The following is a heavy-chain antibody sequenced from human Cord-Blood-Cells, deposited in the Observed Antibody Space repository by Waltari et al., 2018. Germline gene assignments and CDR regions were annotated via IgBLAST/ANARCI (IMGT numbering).Heavy chain of an antibody. Sequence: EVQLVESGGGLVKPGGSLRLSCAASGFTFSNAWMSWVRQAPGKGLEWVGRNKSKADGGTTDYPAPVKGRFTISRDDSKTTLYLQMNSLKTEETAVYYCCYDFWNWGQGTLVTVSS. CDR3: CYDFWN. CDR2: NKSKADGGTT. V-gene: IGHV3-15*01. D-gene: IGHD3-3*01. J-gene: IGHJ4*02. CDR1: GFTFSNAW.